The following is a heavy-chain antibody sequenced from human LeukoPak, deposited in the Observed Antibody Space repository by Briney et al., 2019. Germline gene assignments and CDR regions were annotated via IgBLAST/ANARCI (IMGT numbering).Heavy chain of an antibody. CDR3: ATLAYCGGDCFPEWYFDL. CDR2: INPSGGST. Sequence: ASVKVSCKASGYTFTSYYMHWVRQAPGQGLEWMGIINPSGGSTSYAQKFQGRVTMTRDTSTSTVYIELSSLRSEDTAVYYCATLAYCGGDCFPEWYFDLWGRGTLVTVSS. CDR1: GYTFTSYY. J-gene: IGHJ2*01. D-gene: IGHD2-21*02. V-gene: IGHV1-46*01.